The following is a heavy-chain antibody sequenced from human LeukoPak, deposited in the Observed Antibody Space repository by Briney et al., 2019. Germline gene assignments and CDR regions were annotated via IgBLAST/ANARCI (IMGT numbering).Heavy chain of an antibody. CDR1: GFTFNNFA. J-gene: IGHJ4*02. V-gene: IGHV3-23*01. CDR2: IGGSGVRT. D-gene: IGHD3-10*01. Sequence: GGSLRLSCASSGFTFNNFAMSWVRQAPGKGLEWVSGIGGSGVRTYYADSVKGRFTIFRDKFKSTLYLQLSSLRAEDTALYYCAKDRFGHTDQGPLAFDFWGQGTLVIVSS. CDR3: AKDRFGHTDQGPLAFDF.